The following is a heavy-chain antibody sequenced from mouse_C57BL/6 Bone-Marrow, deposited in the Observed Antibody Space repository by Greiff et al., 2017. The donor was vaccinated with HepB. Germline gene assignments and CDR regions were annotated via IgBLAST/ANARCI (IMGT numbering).Heavy chain of an antibody. CDR1: GFTFSDYG. CDR3: ARHGYYPYYYAMDY. D-gene: IGHD2-3*01. V-gene: IGHV5-15*01. Sequence: EVQRVESGGGLVQPGGSLKLSCAASGFTFSDYGMAWVRQAPRKGPEWVAFISNLAYSIYYADTVTGRFTISRENAKNTLYLEMSSLRSEDTAMYYCARHGYYPYYYAMDYWGQGTSVTVSS. CDR2: ISNLAYSI. J-gene: IGHJ4*01.